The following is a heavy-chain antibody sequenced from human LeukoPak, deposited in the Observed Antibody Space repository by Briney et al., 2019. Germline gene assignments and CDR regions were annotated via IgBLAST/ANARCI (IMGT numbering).Heavy chain of an antibody. J-gene: IGHJ5*02. CDR2: ISAYNGNT. CDR1: GYAFTSYG. CDR3: ARDGGTIFGVVSFDP. V-gene: IGHV1-18*01. Sequence: APVEVSCKASGYAFTSYGISWVRQAPGQGLEWMGWISAYNGNTNYAQKLQGRVTMTTDTSTSTAYMELRSLRSDDTAVYYCARDGGTIFGVVSFDPWGQGTLVTLSS. D-gene: IGHD3-3*01.